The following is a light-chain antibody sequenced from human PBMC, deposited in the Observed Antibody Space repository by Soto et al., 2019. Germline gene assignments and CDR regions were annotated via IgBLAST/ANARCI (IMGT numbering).Light chain of an antibody. Sequence: DIVLTQSPATLSLSPGERATLSCRARQSVSSYLAWYQQKPGQAPRLLIYGASSRATGIPDRFSGMGSGTDFTRPISRLEPEDFAVSYCQQYGSSPWTFGQGTKVDIK. J-gene: IGKJ1*01. CDR2: GAS. V-gene: IGKV3-20*01. CDR3: QQYGSSPWT. CDR1: QSVSSY.